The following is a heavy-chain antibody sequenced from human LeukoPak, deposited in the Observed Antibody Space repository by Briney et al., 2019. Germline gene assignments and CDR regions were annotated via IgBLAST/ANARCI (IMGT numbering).Heavy chain of an antibody. CDR1: GGSISSSNW. D-gene: IGHD3-10*01. J-gene: IGHJ4*02. CDR2: IYHSGST. V-gene: IGHV4-4*02. Sequence: SETLSLTCAVSGGSISSSNWWSWVRQPPGKGLEWIGEIYHSGSTNYNPSLKSRVTISVDTSKNQFSLKLSSVTAADTAVYYCARHYGSGSYYKAPFDYWGQGTLVTVSS. CDR3: ARHYGSGSYYKAPFDY.